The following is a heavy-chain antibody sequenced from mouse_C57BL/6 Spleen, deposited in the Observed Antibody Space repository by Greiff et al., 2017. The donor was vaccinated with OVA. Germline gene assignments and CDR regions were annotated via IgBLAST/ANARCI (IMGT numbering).Heavy chain of an antibody. D-gene: IGHD2-2*01. CDR2: INPSSGYT. V-gene: IGHV1-4*01. CDR1: GYTFTCYT. Sequence: VQLQQSGAELARPGASVKMSCKASGYTFTCYTMHWVKQRPGQGLEWIGYINPSSGYTKYNQKFKDKATLTADKSSSTAYMQLSSLTSEDSAVYYCARGGYEDFDYWGQGTTLTVSS. CDR3: ARGGYEDFDY. J-gene: IGHJ2*01.